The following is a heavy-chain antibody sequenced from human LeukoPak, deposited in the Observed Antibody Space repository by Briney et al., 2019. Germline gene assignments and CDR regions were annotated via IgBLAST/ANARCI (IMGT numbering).Heavy chain of an antibody. CDR2: ISGSGGST. J-gene: IGHJ4*02. V-gene: IGHV3-23*01. CDR3: AKDLGRTGTTSNY. D-gene: IGHD1-1*01. Sequence: PGGSLRLSCAASGFTFSSYAMSWVRQAPGKGLEWVSAISGSGGSTYYADSMKGRFTISRDNSKNTLYLQMNSLRAEDTAVYYCAKDLGRTGTTSNYWGQGTLVTVSS. CDR1: GFTFSSYA.